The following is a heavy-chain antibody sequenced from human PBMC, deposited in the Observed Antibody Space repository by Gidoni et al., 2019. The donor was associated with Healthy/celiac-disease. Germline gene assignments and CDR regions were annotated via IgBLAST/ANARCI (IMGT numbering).Heavy chain of an antibody. V-gene: IGHV3-30-3*01. Sequence: QVQLVESGGGVVQPGRSLSLSCAASGFTFSSYAMHWVRQAPGKGLEWVAVISYDGSNKYYADSVKGRFTISRDNSKNTLYLQMNSLRAEDTAVYYCAREIRKGSYYYYGMDVWGQGTTVTVSS. CDR3: AREIRKGSYYYYGMDV. J-gene: IGHJ6*02. CDR1: GFTFSSYA. CDR2: ISYDGSNK.